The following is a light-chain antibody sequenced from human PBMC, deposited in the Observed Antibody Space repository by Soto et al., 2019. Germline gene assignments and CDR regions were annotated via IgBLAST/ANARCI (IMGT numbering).Light chain of an antibody. V-gene: IGLV1-44*01. CDR1: ISNIASND. CDR3: AARDDSLTDYL. CDR2: RDN. Sequence: QSVLTQPPSASGTPGQRVTISCSGSISNIASNDVNWYQQLPGTAPKLLIYRDNQRPSGVPDRFSGSKSGTSASLAISGLQSEDEADYYCAARDDSLTDYLFGTGTKVTVL. J-gene: IGLJ1*01.